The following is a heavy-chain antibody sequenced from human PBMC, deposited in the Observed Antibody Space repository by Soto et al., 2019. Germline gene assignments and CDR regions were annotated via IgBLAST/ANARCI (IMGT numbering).Heavy chain of an antibody. D-gene: IGHD1-1*01. Sequence: PGESLKISCKGSGYSFTSYWISWVRQMPGKGLEWMGRIDPSDSYTNYSPSFQGHVTISADKSISTAYLQWSSLKASDTAMYYCATMSKTGTYYYGMDVWGQGTTVTVSS. J-gene: IGHJ6*02. CDR2: IDPSDSYT. V-gene: IGHV5-10-1*01. CDR1: GYSFTSYW. CDR3: ATMSKTGTYYYGMDV.